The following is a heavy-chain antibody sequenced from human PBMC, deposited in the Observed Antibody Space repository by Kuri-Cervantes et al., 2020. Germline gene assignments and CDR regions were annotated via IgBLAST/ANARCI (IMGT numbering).Heavy chain of an antibody. D-gene: IGHD4-11*01. CDR2: IFSNDEK. CDR1: GFSLSNARLG. CDR3: ARMHDYSNYFDY. J-gene: IGHJ4*02. Sequence: SGPTLVKPTQTLTLTCTFSGFSLSNARLGVSWIRQPPGKALEWLAHIFSNDEKSYSTSLKSRLTISKDTSKSQVVLTVTNMDPVDSATYFCARMHDYSNYFDYWGQGTLVTVSS. V-gene: IGHV2-26*01.